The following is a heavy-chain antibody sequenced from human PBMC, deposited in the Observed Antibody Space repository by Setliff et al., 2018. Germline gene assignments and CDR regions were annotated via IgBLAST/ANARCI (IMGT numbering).Heavy chain of an antibody. D-gene: IGHD2-15*01. J-gene: IGHJ4*02. CDR3: AKGGTYRYFDY. Sequence: PSETLSLTCAASGGSFSDYYWGWIRQPPGKGLEWIGRIHYRGTTYSNASLASRLTLSVDTSKNQFSLKLTSVTAADTAVYFCAKGGTYRYFDYWGQGTLVTVSS. V-gene: IGHV4-34*01. CDR2: IHYRGTT. CDR1: GGSFSDYY.